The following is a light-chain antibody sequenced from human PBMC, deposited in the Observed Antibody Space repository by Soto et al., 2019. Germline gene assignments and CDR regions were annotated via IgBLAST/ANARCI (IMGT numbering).Light chain of an antibody. CDR2: IDH. Sequence: QSVLTQPPSLSGTPGQSVTISCSGSSSNIEGNTVHWYQHLPGTAPKLLIYIDHNRPSGIPDRFSGSKSGTSASLAISGLQSEDEADYYCATWDDDLNAVVFGGGTQLTVL. CDR1: SSNIEGNT. J-gene: IGLJ7*01. V-gene: IGLV1-44*01. CDR3: ATWDDDLNAVV.